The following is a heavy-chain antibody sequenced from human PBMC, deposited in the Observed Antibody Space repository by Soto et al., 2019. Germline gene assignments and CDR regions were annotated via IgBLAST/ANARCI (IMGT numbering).Heavy chain of an antibody. CDR3: ARGRPNFSSFDS. CDR1: GFTFSSYW. V-gene: IGHV3-74*01. Sequence: EVQLVESGGGLVQPGESLRLSCAASGFTFSSYWMHWIRQAPGKGLVWVSRVSSDGSSTVYANSVKGRLTISRDNAKNTFYLQMNSLSDEDTAVYYCARGRPNFSSFDSWGQGTLVTVSS. J-gene: IGHJ4*02. D-gene: IGHD6-6*01. CDR2: VSSDGSST.